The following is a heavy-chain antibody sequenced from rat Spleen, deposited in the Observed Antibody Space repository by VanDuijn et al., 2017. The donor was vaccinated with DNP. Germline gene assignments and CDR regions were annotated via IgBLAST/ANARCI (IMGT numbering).Heavy chain of an antibody. J-gene: IGHJ3*01. CDR2: ISIGGGST. CDR1: RFSFSSFA. CDR3: TVDRDGSYGVAY. D-gene: IGHD1-12*02. Sequence: EVQLVESGGGLVQPGRSMKLSCAASRFSFSSFAMAWVRQAPTQGLEWVASISIGGGSTYYRDSVKGRFTISRDNAKSTLYLQMDSLRSEDTATYYCTVDRDGSYGVAYWGQGTLVTVSS. V-gene: IGHV5-46*01.